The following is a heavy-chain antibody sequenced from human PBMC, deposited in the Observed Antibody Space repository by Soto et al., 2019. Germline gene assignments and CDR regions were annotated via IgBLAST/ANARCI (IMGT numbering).Heavy chain of an antibody. Sequence: PGESLKISCNGSGYIFTSYWISWVRQMPGKGLEWMGRIDPSDSYTNYSPSFQGHVIISADKSISTAYLQWSSLKASDTAMYYCARHVFGARSYYYGMDVWGQGTTVTVSS. V-gene: IGHV5-10-1*01. CDR2: IDPSDSYT. CDR3: ARHVFGARSYYYGMDV. D-gene: IGHD3-3*01. CDR1: GYIFTSYW. J-gene: IGHJ6*02.